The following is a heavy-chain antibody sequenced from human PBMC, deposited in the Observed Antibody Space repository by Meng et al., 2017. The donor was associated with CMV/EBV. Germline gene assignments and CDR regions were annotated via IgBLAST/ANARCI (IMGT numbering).Heavy chain of an antibody. CDR1: GFTFSSYW. J-gene: IGHJ6*02. Sequence: GESLKISCAASGFTFSSYWMSWVRQAPGKGLEWVANIKQDGSEKYYVDSVKGRFTISRDNAKNSLYLQINSLRAEDTAVYYCAREEDYYGMDVWGQGTTVTVSS. V-gene: IGHV3-7*01. CDR3: AREEDYYGMDV. CDR2: IKQDGSEK.